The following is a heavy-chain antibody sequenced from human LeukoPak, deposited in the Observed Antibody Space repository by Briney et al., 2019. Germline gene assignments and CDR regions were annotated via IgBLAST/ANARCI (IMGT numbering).Heavy chain of an antibody. CDR3: ARSGELWFGEPVGTFDY. J-gene: IGHJ4*02. Sequence: PSGTLSLTCTVSGGSISTNNWWSWVRQSPAKGLEWIGEIFHEGLTNYNPSLKSRATISIDTSKSQFSLRLTSVTAADTAVYYCARSGELWFGEPVGTFDYWGQGTLVTVSS. D-gene: IGHD3-10*01. CDR1: GGSISTNNW. V-gene: IGHV4-4*02. CDR2: IFHEGLT.